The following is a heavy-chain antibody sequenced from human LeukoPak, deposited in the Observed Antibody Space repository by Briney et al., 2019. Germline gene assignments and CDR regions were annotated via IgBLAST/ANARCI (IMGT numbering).Heavy chain of an antibody. Sequence: GGSLRLSCAASGFTFSSYSMNWVRQAPGKGLEWVSSISSSSYIYYADSVKGRFTISRDNAKNTLFLQMNSLRAEDTAVYYCARGINHYLDYWGQGTLVTVSS. V-gene: IGHV3-21*01. J-gene: IGHJ4*02. D-gene: IGHD1-14*01. CDR3: ARGINHYLDY. CDR1: GFTFSSYS. CDR2: ISSSSYI.